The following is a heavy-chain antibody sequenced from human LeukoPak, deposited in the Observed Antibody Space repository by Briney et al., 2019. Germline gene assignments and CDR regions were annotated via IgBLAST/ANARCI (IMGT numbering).Heavy chain of an antibody. Sequence: GGSLRLSCAGSGFTFSDFWMTWVRQTPGKGLEWVANIKEDGTEKNLVDSVKGRFTISRDNSKNTLYLQMNSLRAEDTAVYYCAKANTDYYGSGDAFDIWGQGTMVTVSS. D-gene: IGHD3-10*01. CDR3: AKANTDYYGSGDAFDI. CDR2: IKEDGTEK. CDR1: GFTFSDFW. J-gene: IGHJ3*02. V-gene: IGHV3-7*03.